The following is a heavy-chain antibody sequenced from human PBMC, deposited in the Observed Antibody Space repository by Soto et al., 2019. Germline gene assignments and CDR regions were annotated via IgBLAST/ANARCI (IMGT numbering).Heavy chain of an antibody. CDR1: GGPFGGFY. Sequence: SETLSLTCAVNGGPFGGFYWTWIRQSPGKGLEWIGEIHHGGSTNYNPSLKSRVTMSLDTSKNQFSLKLTPVTAADTAVYYCARGYRISMVILTANYFDSWGQGTPVTVSS. V-gene: IGHV4-34*01. D-gene: IGHD3-10*01. J-gene: IGHJ4*02. CDR2: IHHGGST. CDR3: ARGYRISMVILTANYFDS.